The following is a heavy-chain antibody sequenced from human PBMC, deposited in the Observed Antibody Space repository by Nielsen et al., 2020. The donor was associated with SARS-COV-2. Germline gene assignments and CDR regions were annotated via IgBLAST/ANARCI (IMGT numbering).Heavy chain of an antibody. CDR2: ISYDGSNK. D-gene: IGHD2-21*02. V-gene: IGHV3-30*03. CDR1: GFTFSSYG. Sequence: GGSLRLSCAASGFTFSSYGMHWVRQAPGKGLEWVAVISYDGSNKYYADSVKGRFTISRDNSKNTLYLQMNSLRAEDTAVYYCAREITAYYGMDVWGQGTTVTVSS. J-gene: IGHJ6*02. CDR3: AREITAYYGMDV.